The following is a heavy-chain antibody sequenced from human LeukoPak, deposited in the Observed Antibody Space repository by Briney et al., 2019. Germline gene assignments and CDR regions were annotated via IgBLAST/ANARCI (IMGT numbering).Heavy chain of an antibody. CDR3: AGHRSSSWYLYAFDI. V-gene: IGHV1-69*05. Sequence: GASVKVSCKASGGTFSSYAISWVRQAPGQGLEWMGGIIPIFGTANYAQKFQGRVTITTDESTSTAYMELSSLRSEDTAVYYCAGHRSSSWYLYAFDIWGQGTMVTVSS. J-gene: IGHJ3*02. CDR1: GGTFSSYA. CDR2: IIPIFGTA. D-gene: IGHD6-13*01.